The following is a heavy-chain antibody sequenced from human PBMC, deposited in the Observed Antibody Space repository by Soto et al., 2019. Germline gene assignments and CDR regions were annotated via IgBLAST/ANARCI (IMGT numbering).Heavy chain of an antibody. V-gene: IGHV1-69*01. CDR1: GGTFSSYA. D-gene: IGHD3-10*01. J-gene: IGHJ6*02. Sequence: QVQLVQSGAEVKKPGSSVKVSCKASGGTFSSYAISWVRQAPGQGLEWMGGIIPIFGTANYAQKFQGRVTITADESTSTAYMELSSLRSEDTAVYYCARLPSNYYGSGSYYRTSYGMDVWGQVTTVTVSS. CDR3: ARLPSNYYGSGSYYRTSYGMDV. CDR2: IIPIFGTA.